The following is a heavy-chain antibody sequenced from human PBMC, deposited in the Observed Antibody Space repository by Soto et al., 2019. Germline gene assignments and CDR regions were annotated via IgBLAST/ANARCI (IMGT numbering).Heavy chain of an antibody. V-gene: IGHV1-69*06. CDR2: IIPIFGTA. D-gene: IGHD1-1*01. CDR3: AGPFETTYDAFDI. CDR1: GGTFSSYA. J-gene: IGHJ3*02. Sequence: SVKVSCKASGGTFSSYAISWVRQAPGQGLEWMGGIIPIFGTANYTQKFQGRVTITADKSTSTAYMELSSLRSEDTAVYYCAGPFETTYDAFDIWGQGTMVTVSS.